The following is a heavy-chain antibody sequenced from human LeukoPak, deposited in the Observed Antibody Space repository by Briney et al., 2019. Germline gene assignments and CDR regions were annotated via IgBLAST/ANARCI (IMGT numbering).Heavy chain of an antibody. CDR1: GGSISSYY. CDR2: IYTGGST. V-gene: IGHV4-4*07. J-gene: IGHJ3*02. CDR3: ARDVGSPPYAFDI. Sequence: SETLSLTCTVSGGSISSYYWSWIRQAAGKGLEWIGRIYTGGSTNYNPSLKSRITMSVDTSKNQFSLKLSSVTAADTAVYYCARDVGSPPYAFDIWGQGTMVTVSS. D-gene: IGHD1-26*01.